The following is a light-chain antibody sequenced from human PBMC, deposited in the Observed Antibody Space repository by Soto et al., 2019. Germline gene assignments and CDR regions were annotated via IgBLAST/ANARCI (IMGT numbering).Light chain of an antibody. CDR2: EVS. CDR3: CSYAGSNNYV. J-gene: IGLJ1*01. Sequence: QSALTQPPSASGSSGQSVTISCTGTSSDVGGYKYVSWFQQHPGKAPKLMICEVSKRPSGVPDRFSGSRSGNTASLTVSGLQAEDEADYYCCSYAGSNNYVFGTGTKLTVL. CDR1: SSDVGGYKY. V-gene: IGLV2-8*01.